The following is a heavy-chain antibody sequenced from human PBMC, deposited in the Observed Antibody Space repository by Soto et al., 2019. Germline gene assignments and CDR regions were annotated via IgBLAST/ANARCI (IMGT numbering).Heavy chain of an antibody. V-gene: IGHV1-69*13. CDR3: ARGDYYDSSGQLAGYYFDY. CDR2: IIPIFGTA. CDR1: GGTFSSYS. D-gene: IGHD3-22*01. J-gene: IGHJ4*02. Sequence: SVKVSCKASGGTFSSYSISWVRQAPGQGLEWMGGIIPIFGTANYAQKFQGRVTITADESTSTAYMELSSLRSEDTAVYYCARGDYYDSSGQLAGYYFDYWGQGTLVTVSS.